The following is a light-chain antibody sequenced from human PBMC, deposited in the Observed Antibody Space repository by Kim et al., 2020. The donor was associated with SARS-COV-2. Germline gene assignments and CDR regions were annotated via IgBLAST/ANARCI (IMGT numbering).Light chain of an antibody. Sequence: TAQMARVTCGVNNIGTKAVHRYQQKPGQDPVLVIYSDSNRPSGIPERFSGSNPGNTTTLTISRIEAGDEADCYCQVWDSTGDHHYVFGTGTKVTVL. CDR3: QVWDSTGDHHYV. V-gene: IGLV3-12*01. CDR1: NIGTKA. CDR2: SDS. J-gene: IGLJ1*01.